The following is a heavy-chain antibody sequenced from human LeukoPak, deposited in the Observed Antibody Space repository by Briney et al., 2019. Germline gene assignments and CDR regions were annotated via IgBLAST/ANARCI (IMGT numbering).Heavy chain of an antibody. J-gene: IGHJ3*02. CDR1: GFTFDDYA. CDR3: ARDGVHPVAGGVNAFDI. CDR2: ISWNSGSI. V-gene: IGHV3-9*01. Sequence: GRSLRLSCAASGFTFDDYAMHWVRQAPGKGLEWVSVISWNSGSIGYADSVKGRFTISRDNAKNSLYLQMNSLRAEDTAVYYCARDGVHPVAGGVNAFDIWGQGTMVTVSS. D-gene: IGHD6-19*01.